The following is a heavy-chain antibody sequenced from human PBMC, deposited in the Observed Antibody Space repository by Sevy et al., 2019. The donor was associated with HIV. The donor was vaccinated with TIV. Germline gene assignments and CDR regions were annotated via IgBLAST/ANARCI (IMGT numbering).Heavy chain of an antibody. CDR2: IYYNGRT. Sequence: SETLSLTCSVSGASISGYYWSWIRQPPGKGLEWIGYIYYNGRTNYKPSLKSRVTISVDTSKNQFSLKVNSVTAADTAVYYCARAYSEYYYGMDVWGQGTTVTVSS. D-gene: IGHD4-4*01. V-gene: IGHV4-59*01. J-gene: IGHJ6*02. CDR1: GASISGYY. CDR3: ARAYSEYYYGMDV.